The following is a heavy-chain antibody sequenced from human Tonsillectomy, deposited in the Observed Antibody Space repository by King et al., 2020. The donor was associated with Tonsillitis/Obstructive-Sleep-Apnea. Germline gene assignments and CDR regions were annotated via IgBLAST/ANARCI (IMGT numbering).Heavy chain of an antibody. V-gene: IGHV3-9*01. J-gene: IGHJ6*01. CDR2: ITWNSGSI. CDR1: GFTFDDYA. CDR3: AKGSDFYYMDV. Sequence: VQLVESGGGLVQPGMSLRLSCTASGFTFDDYAMHWVRQAPGKGLEWVSGITWNSGSIGYADSVKGRFTISRDNAKNSLYLQMNSLRTEDTALYYCAKGSDFYYMDVWGQGTTVTVSS.